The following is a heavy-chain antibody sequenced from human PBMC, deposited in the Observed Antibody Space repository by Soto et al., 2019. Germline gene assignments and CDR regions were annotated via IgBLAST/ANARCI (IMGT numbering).Heavy chain of an antibody. Sequence: SETLSLTCTVAGGSISSYYWSWIRQHPGKGLEWIGYIYYSGSTNYNPSLKSRVTISVDTSKNQFSLKLSSVTAADTAVYYCARGSGSYYNNWFDPWGQGTLVTVTS. CDR3: ARGSGSYYNNWFDP. J-gene: IGHJ5*02. D-gene: IGHD3-10*01. CDR1: GGSISSYY. V-gene: IGHV4-59*12. CDR2: IYYSGST.